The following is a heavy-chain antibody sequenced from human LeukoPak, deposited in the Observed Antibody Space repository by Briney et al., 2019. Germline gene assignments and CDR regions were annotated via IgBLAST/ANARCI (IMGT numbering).Heavy chain of an antibody. Sequence: ASVKVSCKASGYTFTGYYMHWVRQAPAQGLEWMGRINPNSGGTNYAQKFQGRVTMTRDTSISTAYMQLTRMTSDDTAVYGCARCSSRCHAADYCGQGTLVTVSS. J-gene: IGHJ4*02. CDR2: INPNSGGT. D-gene: IGHD6-19*01. CDR3: ARCSSRCHAADY. CDR1: GYTFTGYY. V-gene: IGHV1-2*06.